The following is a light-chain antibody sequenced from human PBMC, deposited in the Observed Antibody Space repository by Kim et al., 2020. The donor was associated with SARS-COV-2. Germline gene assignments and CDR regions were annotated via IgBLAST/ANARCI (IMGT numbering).Light chain of an antibody. CDR1: ALPKQY. J-gene: IGLJ3*02. CDR2: KDS. V-gene: IGLV3-25*03. Sequence: SYELTQPPSVSVSPGQTARITCSVDALPKQYAYWYQQKPGQAPVLVIYKDSERPSGIPERFSGSSSGTTVTLTISGVQAEDEADYYCQSADSSGTSWVFG. CDR3: QSADSSGTSWV.